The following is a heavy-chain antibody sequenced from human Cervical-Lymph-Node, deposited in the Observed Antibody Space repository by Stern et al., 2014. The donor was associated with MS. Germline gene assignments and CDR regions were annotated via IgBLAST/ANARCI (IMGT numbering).Heavy chain of an antibody. CDR3: ARDGYSSTEYYLEY. J-gene: IGHJ4*02. Sequence: QVQLQESGPGLVKPSETLSLTCTVSGDSISRRSYYWSWIRQPPGKGLEWIGFIYYGGSNKYNPSLNSRVTILQDSSKNQISLKLNSVTAADSAVYYCARDGYSSTEYYLEYWGQGILVTVSS. CDR2: IYYGGSN. CDR1: GDSISRRSYY. V-gene: IGHV4-61*01. D-gene: IGHD2-2*01.